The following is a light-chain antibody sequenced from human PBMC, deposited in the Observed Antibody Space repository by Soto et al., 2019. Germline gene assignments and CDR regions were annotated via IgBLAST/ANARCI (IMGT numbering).Light chain of an antibody. J-gene: IGLJ1*01. CDR3: QAWDSSTASV. Sequence: SYELTQPPSVSVSPGQTASITCSGDKLGDKYACWYQQKPGQSPVLVIYQDSKRPSGIPERFSGSNSGNTATLTISGTQAMDEADYYCQAWDSSTASVLGTGTKVTVL. V-gene: IGLV3-1*01. CDR1: KLGDKY. CDR2: QDS.